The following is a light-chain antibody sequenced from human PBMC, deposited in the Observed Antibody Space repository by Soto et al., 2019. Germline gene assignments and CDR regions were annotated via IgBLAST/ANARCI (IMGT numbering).Light chain of an antibody. CDR2: DAS. V-gene: IGKV1-5*01. CDR1: QYVSGW. J-gene: IGKJ1*01. Sequence: DIQMTQSPFTVTASLGDRITLTCRASQYVSGWLAWYQQKPGKAPKLLIYDASILESGVPSRFSGSGSGTDFTLTISSLQPEDFATYYCQQSYSTPRTFGQGTKVDIK. CDR3: QQSYSTPRT.